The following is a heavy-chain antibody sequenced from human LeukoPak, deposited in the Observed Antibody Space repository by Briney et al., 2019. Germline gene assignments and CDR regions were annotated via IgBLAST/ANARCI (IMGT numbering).Heavy chain of an antibody. CDR1: GFTVSSNY. Sequence: GGSLRLSCAASGFTVSSNYMSWVRQAPGKGLEWVSVIYSGGSTYYADSVKGRFTISRDNSKNTLYLQRNSLRAEDTAVYYCARGAEYCSGGSCYDYGMDVWGQGTTVTVSS. CDR3: ARGAEYCSGGSCYDYGMDV. CDR2: IYSGGST. D-gene: IGHD2-15*01. V-gene: IGHV3-66*01. J-gene: IGHJ6*02.